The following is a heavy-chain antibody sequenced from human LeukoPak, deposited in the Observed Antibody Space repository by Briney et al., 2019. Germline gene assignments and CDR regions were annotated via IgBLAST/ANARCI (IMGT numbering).Heavy chain of an antibody. J-gene: IGHJ3*01. CDR3: AKDSDIAVAGSDDALDV. CDR1: GFTFSSYG. CDR2: ISFDGSIE. V-gene: IGHV3-30*18. D-gene: IGHD6-19*01. Sequence: GGSLRLSCAASGFTFSSYGMHWVRQTPGKGLEWVALISFDGSIEYYVDSVRGRFTISRDNSKNTLFLQMNSLRPEDTAVYYCAKDSDIAVAGSDDALDVWGQGTMVTVSS.